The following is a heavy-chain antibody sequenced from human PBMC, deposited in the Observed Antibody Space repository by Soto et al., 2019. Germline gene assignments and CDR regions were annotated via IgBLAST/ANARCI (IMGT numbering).Heavy chain of an antibody. Sequence: QVQLVESGGGGVQPGRSLRLSCAASGFTFSSYGMHWVRQAPGKGLEWVAVISYDGSNKYYADSVKGRFTISRDNSKNTLYLQMNSLRAEDTAVYYCAKTRPSYYYDSSGYYYFDYWGQGTLVTVSS. V-gene: IGHV3-30*18. CDR2: ISYDGSNK. J-gene: IGHJ4*02. D-gene: IGHD3-22*01. CDR3: AKTRPSYYYDSSGYYYFDY. CDR1: GFTFSSYG.